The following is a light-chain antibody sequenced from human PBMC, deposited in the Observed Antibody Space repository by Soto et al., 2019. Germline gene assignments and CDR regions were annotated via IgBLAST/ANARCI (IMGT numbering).Light chain of an antibody. V-gene: IGLV1-40*01. J-gene: IGLJ2*01. CDR1: SSNIGAGYD. Sequence: QSVLTQPPSVSGAPGQRVTISCTGSSSNIGAGYDVHWYQQLPGTASKLLIYGNGNRPSGVPDRFSGSKSGTSASLAITGLQAEDEADYYCQSYDSSLSGSIFGGGTKLTVL. CDR3: QSYDSSLSGSI. CDR2: GNG.